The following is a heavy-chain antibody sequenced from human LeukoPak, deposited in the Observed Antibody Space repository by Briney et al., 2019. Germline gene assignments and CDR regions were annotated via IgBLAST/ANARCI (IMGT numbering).Heavy chain of an antibody. V-gene: IGHV3-30*04. D-gene: IGHD4-17*01. CDR1: GFTFSSYA. Sequence: GGSLRLSCAASGFTFSSYAMHWVRQAPGKGLEWVAVISYDGSNKYYADSVKGRFTISRDNSKNTLYLQMNSLRAEDTAVYYCARDNGYGDYVWSLDYWGQGTLVTVSS. J-gene: IGHJ4*02. CDR3: ARDNGYGDYVWSLDY. CDR2: ISYDGSNK.